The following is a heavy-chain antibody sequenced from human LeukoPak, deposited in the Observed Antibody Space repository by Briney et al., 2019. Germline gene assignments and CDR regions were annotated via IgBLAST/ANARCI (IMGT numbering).Heavy chain of an antibody. J-gene: IGHJ3*02. CDR1: GYTFTSYG. D-gene: IGHD2-21*01. CDR2: ISAYNGNT. CDR3: ARYSSITYCGGDCLAAAFDI. V-gene: IGHV1-18*01. Sequence: ASVKVSCKASGYTFTSYGISWVRQAPGQGLEWMGWISAYNGNTNYAQKLQGRVTMTTDTSTSTAYMELRSLRSDDTAVYYCARYSSITYCGGDCLAAAFDIWGQGTMVTVSS.